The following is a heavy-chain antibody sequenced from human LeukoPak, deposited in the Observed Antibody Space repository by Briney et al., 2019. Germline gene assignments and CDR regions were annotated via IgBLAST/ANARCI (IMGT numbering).Heavy chain of an antibody. CDR3: AKIISDWSRGAFDI. Sequence: GGSLRLSCAASGFTFSSYSMNWVRQAPGKGLEWVSSITSSSSYIYYRDSVKGRFTISRDSAKNSLYLQMNSLRAEDTAVYYCAKIISDWSRGAFDIWGQGTMVTVSS. D-gene: IGHD6-19*01. CDR2: ITSSSSYI. J-gene: IGHJ3*02. CDR1: GFTFSSYS. V-gene: IGHV3-21*01.